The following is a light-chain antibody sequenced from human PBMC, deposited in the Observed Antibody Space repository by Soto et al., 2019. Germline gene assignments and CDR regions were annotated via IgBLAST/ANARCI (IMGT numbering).Light chain of an antibody. Sequence: EIVLTQSPATLSLSPGERATLSCRASQSVSSYLAWYQQRPGQAPRLLIYDASNRATGIPARFSGSGSGTDFTLTISSLEPDDSAVYYCQQRSDWPPLTFGGGTKVEIK. CDR3: QQRSDWPPLT. J-gene: IGKJ4*01. CDR1: QSVSSY. CDR2: DAS. V-gene: IGKV3-11*01.